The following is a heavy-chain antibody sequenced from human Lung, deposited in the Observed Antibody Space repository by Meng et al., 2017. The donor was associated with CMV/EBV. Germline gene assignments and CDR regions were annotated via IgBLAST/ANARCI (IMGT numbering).Heavy chain of an antibody. J-gene: IGHJ4*02. CDR2: VLGTGPT. V-gene: IGHV3-23*01. CDR3: ARGDSSTTWLVFDY. D-gene: IGHD6-13*01. Sequence: GGSLRLSCSASGFTFNNYAMTWVRQAPGKGLEWVSTVLGTGPTYYADYVKGRFTISRDDSRNTLFLQLNSLRDEDTAVFYCARGDSSTTWLVFDYWGLGTXVTVYS. CDR1: GFTFNNYA.